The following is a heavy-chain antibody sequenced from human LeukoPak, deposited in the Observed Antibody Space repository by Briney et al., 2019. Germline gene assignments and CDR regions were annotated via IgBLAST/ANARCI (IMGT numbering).Heavy chain of an antibody. Sequence: GGSLRLSRAPSGFTVSSNYTSWVRQAPGKGLEWVSDIYIGVRTYYAAPAKGGVTISRDNFKISLYLQMNSLKTEDTAVYYCTRVEDGCGSYLHYYFDYWGQGTLVTVSS. CDR3: TRVEDGCGSYLHYYFDY. V-gene: IGHV3-53*01. CDR2: IYIGVRT. J-gene: IGHJ4*02. D-gene: IGHD3-16*02. CDR1: GFTVSSNY.